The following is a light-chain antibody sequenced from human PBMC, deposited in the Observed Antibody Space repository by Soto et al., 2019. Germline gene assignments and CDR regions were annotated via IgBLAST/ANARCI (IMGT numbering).Light chain of an antibody. CDR1: SSDVGSYNL. CDR3: CSYADSSTYV. J-gene: IGLJ1*01. V-gene: IGLV2-23*01. CDR2: EDS. Sequence: SVLTQPASVSWSPGQSITISCTGTSSDVGSYNLVSWYQQHPGKAPKLIIYEDSKRPSGVSNRFSGSKSGNTASLTISGLQTEDEADYYCCSYADSSTYVFGTGTKVTVL.